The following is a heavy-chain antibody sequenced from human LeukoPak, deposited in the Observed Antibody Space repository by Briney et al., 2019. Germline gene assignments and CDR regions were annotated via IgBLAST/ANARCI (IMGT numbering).Heavy chain of an antibody. CDR2: IYHTGTT. D-gene: IGHD4-11*01. Sequence: SETLSLTCSVSGYAIRSGYFWGWIRQAPGKGLDLIGAIYHTGTTFYNPSLKSRVTISRDMSKYQFTLSLTSVTATETAVYYCARFECGDTYSDYWGQGLLVTVSS. CDR1: GYAIRSGYF. CDR3: ARFECGDTYSDY. J-gene: IGHJ4*02. V-gene: IGHV4-38-2*02.